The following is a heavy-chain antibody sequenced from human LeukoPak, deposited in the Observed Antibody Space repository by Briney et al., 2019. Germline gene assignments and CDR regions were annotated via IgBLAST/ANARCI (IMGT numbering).Heavy chain of an antibody. D-gene: IGHD3-22*01. Sequence: GGSLRLSCAASGFTFSDYYMSWIRQAPGKGLEWVSSISSSSSYIYYADSVKGRFTISRDNAKNSLFLQMNSLRAEDTAVYYCARETYYYDSSGIDYWGQGTLVTVSS. CDR1: GFTFSDYY. CDR3: ARETYYYDSSGIDY. J-gene: IGHJ4*02. V-gene: IGHV3-11*01. CDR2: ISSSSSYI.